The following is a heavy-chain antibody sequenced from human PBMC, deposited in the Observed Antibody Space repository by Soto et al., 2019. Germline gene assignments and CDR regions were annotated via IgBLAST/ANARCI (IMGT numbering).Heavy chain of an antibody. D-gene: IGHD5-12*01. J-gene: IGHJ6*02. V-gene: IGHV4-31*03. CDR1: GGSISSGGYY. CDR3: AVSMVATYYYYYGMDV. CDR2: IYYSGST. Sequence: QVQLQESGPGLVKPSQTLSLTCTVSGGSISSGGYYWSWIRQHPGKGLEWIGYIYYSGSTYYNPSLNSRVTISVDTSKNQFSLKLSSVTAADTAVYYCAVSMVATYYYYYGMDVWGQGTTVTVSS.